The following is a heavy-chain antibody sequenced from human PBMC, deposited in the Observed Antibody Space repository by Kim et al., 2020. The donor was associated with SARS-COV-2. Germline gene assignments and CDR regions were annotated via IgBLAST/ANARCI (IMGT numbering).Heavy chain of an antibody. CDR1: GFTFSDYY. CDR2: ISSSGSTI. CDR3: ARDLSGLRLPGYYCYYGMDV. Sequence: GGSLRLSCAASGFTFSDYYMSWIRQAPGKGLEWVSYISSSGSTIYYADSVKGRFTISRDNAKNSLYLQMNSLRAEDTAVYYCARDLSGLRLPGYYCYYGMDVWGQGPTVPVSS. V-gene: IGHV3-11*01. J-gene: IGHJ6*01. D-gene: IGHD1-1*01.